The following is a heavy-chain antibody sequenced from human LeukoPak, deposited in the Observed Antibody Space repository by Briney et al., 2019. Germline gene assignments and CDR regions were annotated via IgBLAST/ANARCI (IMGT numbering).Heavy chain of an antibody. V-gene: IGHV4-61*01. J-gene: IGHJ5*02. Sequence: PSETLSLTCTVSGGSVSSGSYYWRWIRQPPGKGLEWIGYIYYSGSTNYNPSLKSRVTISVDTSKNQFSLKLSSVTAADTAVYYCARSPTVRGVIITRWFDPWGQGTLVTVSS. CDR1: GGSVSSGSYY. CDR3: ARSPTVRGVIITRWFDP. D-gene: IGHD3-10*01. CDR2: IYYSGST.